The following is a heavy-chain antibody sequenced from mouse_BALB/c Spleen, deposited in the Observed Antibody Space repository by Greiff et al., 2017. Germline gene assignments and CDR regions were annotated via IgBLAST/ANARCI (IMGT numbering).Heavy chain of an antibody. J-gene: IGHJ4*01. D-gene: IGHD2-4*01. V-gene: IGHV1-80*01. CDR3: ARKTMITAYAMDY. Sequence: VQLQQSGAELVRPGSSVKISCKASGYAFSSYWMNWVKQRPGQGLEWIGQIYPGDGDTNYNGKFKGKATLTADKSSSTAYMQLSILTSEDSAVYFCARKTMITAYAMDYWGQGTAVTVSS. CDR1: GYAFSSYW. CDR2: IYPGDGDT.